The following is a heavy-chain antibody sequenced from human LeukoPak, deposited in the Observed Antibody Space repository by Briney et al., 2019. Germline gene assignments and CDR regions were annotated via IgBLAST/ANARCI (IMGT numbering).Heavy chain of an antibody. CDR1: GFTFRKYG. CDR3: AKGRDIVVVPAFDY. Sequence: GGSLRLSCAASGFTFRKYGMHWVRQAPGKGLEWVAFIRYDGSNKYYADSVKGRFTISRDNSKNTLYLQMNSLRAEDTAVYYCAKGRDIVVVPAFDYWGQGTLVTVSS. J-gene: IGHJ4*02. V-gene: IGHV3-30*02. D-gene: IGHD2-2*01. CDR2: IRYDGSNK.